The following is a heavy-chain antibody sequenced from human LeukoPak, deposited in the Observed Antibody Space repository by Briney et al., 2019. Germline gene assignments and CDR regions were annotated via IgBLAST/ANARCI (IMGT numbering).Heavy chain of an antibody. CDR3: ATGEDSGYDHALGY. J-gene: IGHJ4*02. CDR2: ISSSGSTI. CDR1: GFTVSSNY. Sequence: GGSLRLPCAASGFTVSSNYMSWVRQAPGKGLEWVSYISSSGSTIYYADSVKGRFTISRDNAKNSLYLQMNSLRAEDTAVYYCATGEDSGYDHALGYWGQGTLVTVSS. V-gene: IGHV3-11*04. D-gene: IGHD5-12*01.